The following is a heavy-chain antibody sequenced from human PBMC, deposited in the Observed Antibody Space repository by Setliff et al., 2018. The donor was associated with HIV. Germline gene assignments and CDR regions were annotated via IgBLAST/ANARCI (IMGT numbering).Heavy chain of an antibody. Sequence: SVKVSCKASGGTFSSYAISWVRQAPGQGLEWMGGIIPILGIANYAQKFQGRVTITADKSTSTAYMELTSLRSEDTAVYYCARQNRYYYGSGSFHNWFDPWGQGTLVTVS. CDR3: ARQNRYYYGSGSFHNWFDP. J-gene: IGHJ5*02. D-gene: IGHD3-10*01. CDR1: GGTFSSYA. V-gene: IGHV1-69*10. CDR2: IIPILGIA.